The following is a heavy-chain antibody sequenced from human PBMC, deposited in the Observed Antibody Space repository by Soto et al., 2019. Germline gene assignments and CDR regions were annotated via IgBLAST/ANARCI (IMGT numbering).Heavy chain of an antibody. D-gene: IGHD3-22*01. CDR1: GCSISSGGYS. J-gene: IGHJ4*02. V-gene: IGHV4-30-2*05. Sequence: SETLSLTCAVSGCSISSGGYSWSWIRQPPGKGLEWIGYMYHSGSTYYNPSLKSRVTISVDTSKNQFSLKLSSVTAADTAVYYCASERTGYYEYYFDYWGQGTLVTVSS. CDR3: ASERTGYYEYYFDY. CDR2: MYHSGST.